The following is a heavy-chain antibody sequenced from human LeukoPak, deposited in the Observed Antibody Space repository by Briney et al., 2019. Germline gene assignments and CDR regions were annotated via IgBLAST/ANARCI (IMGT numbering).Heavy chain of an antibody. J-gene: IGHJ4*02. D-gene: IGHD3-22*01. V-gene: IGHV3-30*03. CDR2: ISYDGSNK. CDR1: GFTFSSYG. CDR3: ASARDYYDSSGYLGY. Sequence: SGGSLRLSCAASGFTFSSYGMHWVRQAPGKGLEWVAVISYDGSNKYYADSVKGRFTISRDNSKNTLYLQMNSLRAEDTAVYYCASARDYYDSSGYLGYWGQGTLVTVSS.